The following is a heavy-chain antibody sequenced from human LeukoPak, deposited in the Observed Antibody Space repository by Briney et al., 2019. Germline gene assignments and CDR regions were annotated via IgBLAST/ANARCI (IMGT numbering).Heavy chain of an antibody. V-gene: IGHV4-34*01. CDR3: ASYTNYYDSSGYYYNFDY. D-gene: IGHD3-22*01. Sequence: SETLSLTCAVYGGSFSGYYWSWIRQPPGKGLEWIGEINHSGSTNYNPSLKSRVTISVDTSKNQFSLKLSSVTAADTAVYYCASYTNYYDSSGYYYNFDYWGQGTLVTVSS. CDR2: INHSGST. J-gene: IGHJ4*02. CDR1: GGSFSGYY.